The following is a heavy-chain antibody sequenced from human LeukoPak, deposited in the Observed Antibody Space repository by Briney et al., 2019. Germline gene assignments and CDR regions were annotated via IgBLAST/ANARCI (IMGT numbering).Heavy chain of an antibody. CDR3: ARGKFTSGYDY. D-gene: IGHD5-12*01. CDR2: INSDGSTT. CDR1: GFIFSSYW. J-gene: IGHJ4*02. Sequence: GGSLTLSCAASGFIFSSYWMHWVRQAPGKGLVWVSRINSDGSTTSYADSVKGRFTISRDNAKNTLYLQMNSLRAEDTAVYYCARGKFTSGYDYWGQGALVTVSS. V-gene: IGHV3-74*01.